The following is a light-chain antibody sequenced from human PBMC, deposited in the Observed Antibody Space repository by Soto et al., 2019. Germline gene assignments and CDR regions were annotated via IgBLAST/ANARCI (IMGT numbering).Light chain of an antibody. V-gene: IGKV3-11*01. CDR3: QQYDDWPPLT. CDR1: QNVNTF. J-gene: IGKJ4*01. Sequence: DIVLTQSPATLSLSPGERASLSCRASQNVNTFLAWYQQKHGQSPRLLIYDASNRATGIPARFSGSGSGTDFTLTISRLEPEDFAIYYCQQYDDWPPLTFGGGTQVEIK. CDR2: DAS.